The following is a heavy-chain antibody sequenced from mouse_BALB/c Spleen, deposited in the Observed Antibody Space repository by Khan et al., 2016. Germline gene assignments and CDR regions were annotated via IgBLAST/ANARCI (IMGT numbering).Heavy chain of an antibody. CDR2: ILPRSGST. CDR3: ARTDRRGYFDY. Sequence: VQLQESGAELMKPGASVKISCKATGYTFSNYWIEWVKQRPGHGLEWIGEILPRSGSTNFNENFKGKATFTADTSSNTAYMQLSSLTSEDSAVXYCARTDRRGYFDYWGQGSSLTVSS. CDR1: GYTFSNYW. J-gene: IGHJ2*02. V-gene: IGHV1-9*01.